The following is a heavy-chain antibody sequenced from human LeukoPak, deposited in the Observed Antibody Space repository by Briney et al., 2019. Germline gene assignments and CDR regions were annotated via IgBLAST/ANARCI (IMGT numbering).Heavy chain of an antibody. Sequence: SETLSLTCAVSGYSISSGYYWGWIRQPPGKGLEWIGSIYHSGSTYYNPSLKCRVTISVDTSKNQFSLKLSSVTAADTAVYYCARRPAMAGQFDYWGQGTLVTVSS. CDR2: IYHSGST. V-gene: IGHV4-38-2*01. CDR1: GYSISSGYY. J-gene: IGHJ4*02. CDR3: ARRPAMAGQFDY. D-gene: IGHD5-18*01.